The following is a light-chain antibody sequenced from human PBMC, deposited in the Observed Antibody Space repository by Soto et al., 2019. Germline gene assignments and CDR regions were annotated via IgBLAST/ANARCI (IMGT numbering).Light chain of an antibody. CDR1: QSVSSSY. CDR3: QQYGSSPPIT. V-gene: IGKV3-20*01. Sequence: ENVLTQSPGTLSLSPGERATLSCRASQSVSSSYLAWYQQKPGQAPRFLIYGTSSRATGIPDRFSGSGSGTDFTLTISRLEPEDFAVYYCQQYGSSPPITLGQGTRLEI. CDR2: GTS. J-gene: IGKJ5*01.